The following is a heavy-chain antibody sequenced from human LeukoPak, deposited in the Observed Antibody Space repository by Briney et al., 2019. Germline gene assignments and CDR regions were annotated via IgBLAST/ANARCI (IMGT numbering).Heavy chain of an antibody. CDR3: AREGPLIWFDP. Sequence: SVKVSCKASGYTFTGYYMHWVRQAPGQGLEWVGRIIPIFGTANYAQKFQGRVTITTDESTSTAYMELSSLRSEDTAVYYCAREGPLIWFDPWGQGTLVTVSS. J-gene: IGHJ5*02. CDR1: GYTFTGYY. V-gene: IGHV1-69*05. CDR2: IIPIFGTA.